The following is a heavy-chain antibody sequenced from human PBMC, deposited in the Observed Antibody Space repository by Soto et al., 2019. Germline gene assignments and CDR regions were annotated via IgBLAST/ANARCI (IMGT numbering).Heavy chain of an antibody. CDR2: IYHSGST. J-gene: IGHJ4*02. D-gene: IGHD2-15*01. V-gene: IGHV4-30-2*01. Sequence: SETLSLTCAVSGGSISSGGYSWSWVRQPPGKGLEWIGYIYHSGSTYYNPSLKSRVTISVDRSKNQFSLKLSSVTAADTAVYYCASLVAATLSFDYWGQGTLVTVSS. CDR1: GGSISSGGYS. CDR3: ASLVAATLSFDY.